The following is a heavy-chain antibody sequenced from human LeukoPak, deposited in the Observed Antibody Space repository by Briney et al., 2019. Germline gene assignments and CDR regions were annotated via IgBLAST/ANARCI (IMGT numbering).Heavy chain of an antibody. CDR2: IYHSGST. CDR1: GYSSSSGYY. V-gene: IGHV4-38-2*02. J-gene: IGHJ4*02. D-gene: IGHD3-10*01. CDR3: ARVMVRGVITY. Sequence: PSETLSLTCTVPGYSSSSGYYWGWIRQPPGKGLEWIGSIYHSGSTYYNPSLKSRVTISVDTSKNQFTLKLSSVTAADTAVYYCARVMVRGVITYWGQGTLVTVSS.